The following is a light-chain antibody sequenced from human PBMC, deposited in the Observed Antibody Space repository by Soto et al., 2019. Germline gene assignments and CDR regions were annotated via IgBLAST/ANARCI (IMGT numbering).Light chain of an antibody. CDR1: SSDVGAYNL. CDR2: EVT. V-gene: IGLV2-14*01. J-gene: IGLJ1*01. Sequence: QSALTQPASVSGSPGQSITISCTGTSSDVGAYNLVSWYQHLPDKAPKLIISEVTNLPSGVSDRFSGSKSGNTASLTISGLQAEDEADYYCASLTTTNFVFGSGTKVTVL. CDR3: ASLTTTNFV.